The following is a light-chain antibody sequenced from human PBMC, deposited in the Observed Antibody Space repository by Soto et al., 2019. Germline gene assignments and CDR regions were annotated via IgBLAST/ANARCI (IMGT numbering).Light chain of an antibody. Sequence: QSVLTQPPSVSGAPGQRVTISCTGSSSNIGAGYDVHWYQQLPGTAPKLLIYGNSNRPSWVPDRFSGSDSGTSASLAITGLQAEDEADYYCQSYDSSLSRVFGGGTKLTVL. CDR1: SSNIGAGYD. CDR2: GNS. J-gene: IGLJ2*01. V-gene: IGLV1-40*01. CDR3: QSYDSSLSRV.